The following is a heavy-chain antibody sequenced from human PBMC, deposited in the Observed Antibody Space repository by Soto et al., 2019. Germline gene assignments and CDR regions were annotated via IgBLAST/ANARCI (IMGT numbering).Heavy chain of an antibody. Sequence: TGGSLRLSCAASGFTFRSYWMHWVRQAPGKGLVWVSRINRDGSSTSYADSVKGRVTISRDTAKNTLYLQMNSLRAEDTAVYYCAKDVAAATNQLSNWFDPWGQGTLVTVSS. CDR1: GFTFRSYW. J-gene: IGHJ5*02. D-gene: IGHD2-2*01. CDR2: INRDGSST. CDR3: AKDVAAATNQLSNWFDP. V-gene: IGHV3-74*01.